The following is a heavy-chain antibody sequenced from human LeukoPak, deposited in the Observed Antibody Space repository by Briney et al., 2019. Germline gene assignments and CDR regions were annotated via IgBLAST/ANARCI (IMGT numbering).Heavy chain of an antibody. CDR2: IKQDGSEK. CDR3: ARDVLGPFDY. CDR1: GFTFSSYG. J-gene: IGHJ4*02. D-gene: IGHD3-16*01. Sequence: GGSLRLSCAASGFTFSSYGMHWVRQAPGPGLEWVANIKQDGSEKYYVNSLKGRFTISRDNAKNTLYLQVNSLRGEDTAVYYCARDVLGPFDYWGQGTLVTVSS. V-gene: IGHV3-7*04.